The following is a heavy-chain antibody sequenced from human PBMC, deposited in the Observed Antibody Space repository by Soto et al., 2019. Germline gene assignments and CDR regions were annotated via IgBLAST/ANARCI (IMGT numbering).Heavy chain of an antibody. D-gene: IGHD5-12*01. J-gene: IGHJ4*02. CDR2: ISRSGTSI. V-gene: IGHV3-48*01. CDR1: GFTFSSSS. CDR3: ARNRGYSGYDYDS. Sequence: PGGSLRLSCAASGFTFSSSSMNWVRQAPGKGLEWVSSISRSGTSIYYADSVKGRFTISRDNAKNSLYLQMNSLRAEDTAVYYCARNRGYSGYDYDSWGQGNLVTVSS.